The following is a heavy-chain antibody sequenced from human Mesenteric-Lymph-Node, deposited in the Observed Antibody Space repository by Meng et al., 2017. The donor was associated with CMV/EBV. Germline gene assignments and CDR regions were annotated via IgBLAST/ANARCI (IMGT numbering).Heavy chain of an antibody. Sequence: SETLSLTCSVSGVSISSSFWSWIRQPPGKGLEWIGFVYHTGSTNYNPSLKSRVTMSVDTSKNQFSLKLSSVTAADTAVYYCARDLTPSRGMDVWGQGTTVTVSS. D-gene: IGHD3-16*01. J-gene: IGHJ6*02. V-gene: IGHV4-59*12. CDR1: GVSISSSF. CDR3: ARDLTPSRGMDV. CDR2: VYHTGST.